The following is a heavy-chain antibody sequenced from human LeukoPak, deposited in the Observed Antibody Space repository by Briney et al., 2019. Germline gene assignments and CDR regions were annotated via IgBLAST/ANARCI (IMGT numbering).Heavy chain of an antibody. V-gene: IGHV4-34*01. J-gene: IGHJ4*02. D-gene: IGHD6-13*01. CDR2: INHSGST. Sequence: SETLSLTCAVYGGSFSGYYWSWIRQPPGKGLEWIGEINHSGSTNYNPSLKSRVTISVDTSKNQFSLKLSSVTAAGTAVYYCAIHSSSRYFDYWGQGTLVTVSS. CDR1: GGSFSGYY. CDR3: AIHSSSRYFDY.